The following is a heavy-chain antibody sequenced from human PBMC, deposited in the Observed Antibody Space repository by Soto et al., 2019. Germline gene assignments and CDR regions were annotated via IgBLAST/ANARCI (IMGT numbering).Heavy chain of an antibody. J-gene: IGHJ6*02. CDR3: ARSEYYYDSSGYYYGMDV. Sequence: PSETLSLTCTVSGGSISSGGYYWSWIRQHPGKGLEWIGYIYYSGSTYYNPSLKSRVTISVDTSKNQFSLELSSVTAADTAVYYCARSEYYYDSSGYYYGMDVWGQGTTVTVSS. V-gene: IGHV4-31*02. CDR1: GGSISSGGYY. D-gene: IGHD3-22*01. CDR2: IYYSGST.